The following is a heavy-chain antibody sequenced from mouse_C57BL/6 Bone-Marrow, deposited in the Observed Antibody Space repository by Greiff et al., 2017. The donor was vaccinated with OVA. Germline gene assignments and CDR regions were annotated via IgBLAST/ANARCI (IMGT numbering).Heavy chain of an antibody. CDR2: IHPNSGST. CDR3: ASYYGIAWFAY. D-gene: IGHD1-1*02. J-gene: IGHJ3*01. CDR1: GYTFTSYW. Sequence: QVQLQQPGAELVKPGASVKLSCKASGYTFTSYWMHWVKQRPGQGLEWIGMIHPNSGSTNYNEKFKSKATLTVDKSSSTAYMQLSSLTSEDSAVYYCASYYGIAWFAYWGQGTLVTVSA. V-gene: IGHV1-64*01.